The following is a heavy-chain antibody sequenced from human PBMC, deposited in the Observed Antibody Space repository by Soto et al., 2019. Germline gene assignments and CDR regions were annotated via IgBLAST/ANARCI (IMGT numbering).Heavy chain of an antibody. D-gene: IGHD2-2*01. V-gene: IGHV3-11*01. J-gene: IGHJ1*01. CDR2: ISGSGSTI. CDR3: ARDCSSSSCYGYFQH. CDR1: GFTFSDYY. Sequence: QVQLVESGGGLVKPGGSLRLSCAASGFTFSDYYMSWIRQAPGKGLEWVSHISGSGSTIYFADSVKGRFTTSRDNAKNSLYLQMNSLRAEDTAVYYCARDCSSSSCYGYFQHWGQGTRVTVSS.